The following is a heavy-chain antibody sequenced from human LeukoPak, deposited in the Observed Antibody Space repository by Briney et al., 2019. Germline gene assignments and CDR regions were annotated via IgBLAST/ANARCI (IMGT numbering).Heavy chain of an antibody. Sequence: TGGSLRLSCAASGFTFSTYWLTWVRQAPGKGLEWVANIKQDGSAKYYVDSVKGRFTISRDNAKNSLYLQMNSLRVEDTAVYHCARERRDMVRGVTPSPCDYWGQGTLVTVSS. D-gene: IGHD3-10*01. J-gene: IGHJ4*02. CDR2: IKQDGSAK. CDR3: ARERRDMVRGVTPSPCDY. CDR1: GFTFSTYW. V-gene: IGHV3-7*01.